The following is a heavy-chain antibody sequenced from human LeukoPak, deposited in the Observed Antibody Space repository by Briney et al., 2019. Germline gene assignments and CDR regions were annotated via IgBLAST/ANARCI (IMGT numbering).Heavy chain of an antibody. CDR2: INPNSGGT. CDR3: ARGATDTIFGVVIIPILDY. V-gene: IGHV1-2*02. Sequence: GASVKVSCKASGYTFTGYYMHWVRQAPGQGLEWMGWINPNSGGTNYAQKFQGRVTMTRDTSISTAYMELSRLRSDDTAVYYCARGATDTIFGVVIIPILDYWGQGTLVTVSS. D-gene: IGHD3-3*01. CDR1: GYTFTGYY. J-gene: IGHJ4*02.